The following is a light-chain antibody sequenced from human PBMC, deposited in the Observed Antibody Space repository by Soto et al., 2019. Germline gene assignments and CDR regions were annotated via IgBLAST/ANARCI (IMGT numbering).Light chain of an antibody. CDR1: QSISSW. J-gene: IGKJ2*01. CDR2: TAS. CDR3: QQYNSYEYT. Sequence: DIQMTQSPSTLSASVGDRVTITCRASQSISSWLAWYQQKPGKAPKLLIYTASSLESGVPSRFSGSGSGTEFTLTISSLQPDDFATYYCQQYNSYEYTFGQGTKVDIK. V-gene: IGKV1-5*03.